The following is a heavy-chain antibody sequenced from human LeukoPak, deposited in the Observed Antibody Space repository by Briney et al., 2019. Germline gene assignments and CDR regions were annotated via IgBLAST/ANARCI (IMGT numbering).Heavy chain of an antibody. CDR1: GYTFTSYG. J-gene: IGHJ5*02. V-gene: IGHV1-18*01. D-gene: IGHD2-2*02. Sequence: ASVKVSCKASGYTFTSYGISWVRQAPGPGLEWMGWISAYNGNTNYAQKLQGRVTMTTDTSTSTAYMELRSLRSDDTAVYYCARIVREYCSSTSCYTFLDWFDPWGQGTLVTVSS. CDR2: ISAYNGNT. CDR3: ARIVREYCSSTSCYTFLDWFDP.